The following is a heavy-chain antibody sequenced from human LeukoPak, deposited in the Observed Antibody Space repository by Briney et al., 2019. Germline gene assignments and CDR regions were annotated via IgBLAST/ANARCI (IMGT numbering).Heavy chain of an antibody. CDR3: AKFWGKGGYYYDKYGYFDY. CDR2: IYYSGST. CDR1: GGSISSSSYY. Sequence: PSETLSLTCTVSGGSISSSSYYWGWIRQPPGKGLEWIGSIYYSGSTYYNPSLKSRVTISVDTSKNQFSLKLSSVTAADTAVYYCAKFWGKGGYYYDKYGYFDYWGQGTLVTVSS. V-gene: IGHV4-39*01. D-gene: IGHD3-22*01. J-gene: IGHJ4*02.